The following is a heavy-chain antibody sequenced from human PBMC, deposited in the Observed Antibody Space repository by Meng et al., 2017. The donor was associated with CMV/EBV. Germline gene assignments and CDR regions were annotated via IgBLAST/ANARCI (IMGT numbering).Heavy chain of an antibody. CDR2: ISGSGRHR. D-gene: IGHD1-14*01. J-gene: IGHJ3*02. CDR3: ARDPLPDNVVEPADNAFDI. Sequence: GGPLRPSFAASGFTFSSYTLNWVRQAPGKGLEWVSFISGSGRHRYYADSVKGRLTISRDNAENSLFLEMSSLRVEDTAVYFCARDPLPDNVVEPADNAFDIWGQGTMVTVSS. V-gene: IGHV3-21*01. CDR1: GFTFSSYT.